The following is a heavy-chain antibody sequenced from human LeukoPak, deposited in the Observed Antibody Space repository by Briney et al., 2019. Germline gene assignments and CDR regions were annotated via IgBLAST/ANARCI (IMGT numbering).Heavy chain of an antibody. CDR3: AKGILRYFDWYAFDI. CDR2: ISRSSCYI. V-gene: IGHV3-21*04. J-gene: IGHJ3*02. CDR1: GFTFSSYA. D-gene: IGHD3-9*01. Sequence: PGGSLRLSCAASGFTFSSYAMTWVRQAPGKGLEWDSSISRSSCYIYYADSEKGRFTISRDNAKNSLYVQMNSLRAEDTAVYYCAKGILRYFDWYAFDIWGQGTMVTVSS.